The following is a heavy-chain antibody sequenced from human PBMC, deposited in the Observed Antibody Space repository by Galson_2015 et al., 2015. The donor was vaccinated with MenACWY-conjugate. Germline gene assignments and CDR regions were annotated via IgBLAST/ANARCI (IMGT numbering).Heavy chain of an antibody. V-gene: IGHV4-59*01. Sequence: ETLSLTCTVSGGSINSYYWSWIRQPPGKGLEWIGYMYYSGSANYNPSLKSRVTISVDTSKNQFSLTMTSVTAADTAVYYCARGVNLASMAGYWGQGTQVTVSS. J-gene: IGHJ4*02. D-gene: IGHD3-3*02. CDR3: ARGVNLASMAGY. CDR2: MYYSGSA. CDR1: GGSINSYY.